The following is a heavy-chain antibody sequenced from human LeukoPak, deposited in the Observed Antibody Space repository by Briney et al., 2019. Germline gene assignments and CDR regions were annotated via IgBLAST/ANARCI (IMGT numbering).Heavy chain of an antibody. J-gene: IGHJ6*03. CDR2: INPNSGGT. V-gene: IGHV1-2*02. CDR1: GYTFTGYY. D-gene: IGHD2-2*02. CDR3: ARENIVVVPAAIVGHLGGTYYYYMDV. Sequence: ASVKVSYKASGYTFTGYYMHWVRQAPGQGLEWMGWINPNSGGTNYAQKFQGRVTMTRDTSISTAYMELSRLRSDDTAVYYCARENIVVVPAAIVGHLGGTYYYYMDVWGKGTTVTVSS.